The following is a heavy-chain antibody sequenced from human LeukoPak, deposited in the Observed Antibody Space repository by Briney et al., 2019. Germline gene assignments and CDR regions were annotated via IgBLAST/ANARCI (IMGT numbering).Heavy chain of an antibody. V-gene: IGHV1-18*01. CDR1: GYTFTSYG. Sequence: GASVKVSCKASGYTFTSYGISWVRQAPGQGLEWMGWISAYNGNTNYAQKFQGRVTITADESTSTVYMELSSLRSEDTAVYYCARDPPLVSSGSYYAAYYFDYWGQGTLVTVSS. CDR3: ARDPPLVSSGSYYAAYYFDY. CDR2: ISAYNGNT. D-gene: IGHD1-26*01. J-gene: IGHJ4*02.